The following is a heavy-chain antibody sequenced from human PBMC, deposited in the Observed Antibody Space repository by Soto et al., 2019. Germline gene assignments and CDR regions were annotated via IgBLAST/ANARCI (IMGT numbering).Heavy chain of an antibody. CDR1: GFTFSNAW. V-gene: IGHV3-15*01. D-gene: IGHD3-9*01. CDR3: TKPDILTGYFDY. CDR2: IKRKTDGGTT. J-gene: IGHJ4*02. Sequence: GGSLRLSCAASGFTFSNAWMSWVRQAPGKGLEWVGRIKRKTDGGTTDYAAPVKGRFTISRDDSKNTLYLQMNSLKPEDTAVYYCTKPDILTGYFDYWGQGTLVTVSS.